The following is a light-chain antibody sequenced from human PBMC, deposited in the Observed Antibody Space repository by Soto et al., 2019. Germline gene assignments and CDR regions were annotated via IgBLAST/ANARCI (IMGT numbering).Light chain of an antibody. J-gene: IGKJ5*01. CDR1: QSVSTY. CDR2: DAS. Sequence: EIVLTQSPASLSLSPVEGATLSCMASQSVSTYLAWFQQKFGQPPRLLIYDASKRATGIPARFSGSGSGTDFTLTINSLDPDDFAVYYCQQRSDWPITFGQGTRLEIK. V-gene: IGKV3-11*01. CDR3: QQRSDWPIT.